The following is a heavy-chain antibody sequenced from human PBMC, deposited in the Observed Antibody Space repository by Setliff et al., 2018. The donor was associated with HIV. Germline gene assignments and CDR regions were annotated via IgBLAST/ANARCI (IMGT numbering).Heavy chain of an antibody. D-gene: IGHD3-16*02. J-gene: IGHJ4*02. Sequence: ASVKVSCKASGYTFTSYAMHWVRQAPGQRLEWMGWINAGNGNTKYSQKFQGRVTITRDTSASTAYMELSSLRSEDTAVYYWARDGAYVWGTYRYQGFDHWGQGTLVTVSS. CDR2: INAGNGNT. V-gene: IGHV1-3*01. CDR1: GYTFTSYA. CDR3: ARDGAYVWGTYRYQGFDH.